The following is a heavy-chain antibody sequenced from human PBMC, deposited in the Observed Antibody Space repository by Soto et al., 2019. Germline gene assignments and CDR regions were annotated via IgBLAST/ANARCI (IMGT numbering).Heavy chain of an antibody. CDR2: ISYDGSNK. J-gene: IGHJ6*02. CDR1: GFTFSSYG. Sequence: QVQLVESGGGVVQPGRSLRLSCAASGFTFSSYGMHWVRQAPGKGLEWVAVISYDGSNKYYADSVKGRFTISRDNSKNTLYLQMNSLRAEDTAVYYCAKDASLWFGAPDVPIYYYYYGMDVWGQGTTVTVSS. V-gene: IGHV3-30*18. CDR3: AKDASLWFGAPDVPIYYYYYGMDV. D-gene: IGHD3-10*01.